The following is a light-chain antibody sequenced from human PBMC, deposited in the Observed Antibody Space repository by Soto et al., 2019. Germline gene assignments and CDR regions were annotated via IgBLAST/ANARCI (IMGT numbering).Light chain of an antibody. CDR1: QSVSNN. V-gene: IGKV3-15*01. CDR2: TAS. Sequence: EIVMTQSPATLSVSPGERATLACRASQSVSNNLAWYQQKPGQAPRLLIYTASTRATGIPARFSGSGSGTEFTVTISSLQSEDFAVYYCQQYNNWPYTFGQGTHLEIK. J-gene: IGKJ2*01. CDR3: QQYNNWPYT.